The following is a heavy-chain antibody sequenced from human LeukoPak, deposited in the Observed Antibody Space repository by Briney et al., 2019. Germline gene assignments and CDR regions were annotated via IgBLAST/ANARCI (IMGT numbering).Heavy chain of an antibody. V-gene: IGHV4-34*01. Sequence: SETLALTCAVYGGSFSGYYWIWIRQPPGKGLEWIGEINHSGSTNYNPSLKSRVTISVDTSKNQFPLKLSPVTAADPAVYYCGRVPRGYSYGYFFHYRGQGTLVTRSP. CDR1: GGSFSGYY. D-gene: IGHD5-18*01. CDR3: GRVPRGYSYGYFFHY. CDR2: INHSGST. J-gene: IGHJ4*02.